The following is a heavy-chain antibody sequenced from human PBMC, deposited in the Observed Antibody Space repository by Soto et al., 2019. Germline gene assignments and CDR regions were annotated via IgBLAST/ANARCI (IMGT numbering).Heavy chain of an antibody. V-gene: IGHV1-46*03. CDR2: INPSGGST. J-gene: IGHJ6*03. CDR3: ARDIADCSSTSCYDDYYYMDV. D-gene: IGHD2-2*01. CDR1: GYTFTSYY. Sequence: ASVKVSCKASGYTFTSYYMHWVRQAPGQGLERMGIINPSGGSTSYAQKFQGRITMTRDTSTSTVYMELSSLRSEDTAVYYCARDIADCSSTSCYDDYYYMDVWGKGTTVTVSS.